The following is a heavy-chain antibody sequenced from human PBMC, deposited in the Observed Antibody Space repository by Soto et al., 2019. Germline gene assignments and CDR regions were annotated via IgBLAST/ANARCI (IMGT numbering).Heavy chain of an antibody. J-gene: IGHJ6*02. D-gene: IGHD2-15*01. CDR1: GYTFTGYY. V-gene: IGHV1-2*02. Sequence: ASVKVSCKASGYTFTGYYMHWVRQAPGQGLEWMGWINPNSGGTNYAQKFQGRVTMTRDTSISTAYMELSGLRSDDTAVYYCAREDCSGGSCYHYYGMDVWGQGTTVTVSS. CDR3: AREDCSGGSCYHYYGMDV. CDR2: INPNSGGT.